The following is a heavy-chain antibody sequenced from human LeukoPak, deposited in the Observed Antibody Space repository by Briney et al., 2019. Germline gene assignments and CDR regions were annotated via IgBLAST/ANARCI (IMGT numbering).Heavy chain of an antibody. V-gene: IGHV4-39*07. CDR1: DGSFISSSYY. D-gene: IGHD6-13*01. CDR2: IYYSGST. CDR3: ARAPESSSWYQRYCFDY. J-gene: IGHJ4*02. Sequence: KPADPRSLPCTVSDGSFISSSYYWGSTLQPPGKRLEWIGIIYYSGSTYYNPSLKSRATISVDPSKHQFSLKMSSVPAADPAVYYCARAPESSSWYQRYCFDYWGQGNLVTVSS.